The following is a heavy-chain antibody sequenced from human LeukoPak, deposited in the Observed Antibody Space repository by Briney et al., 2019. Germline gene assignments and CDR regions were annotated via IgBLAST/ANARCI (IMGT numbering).Heavy chain of an antibody. Sequence: SETLSLTCTVSGGSISSYYWSWIRQPPGKGLEWIGYIYYSGSTNYNPSLKSRVTMSVDTSKNQFSLKLSSVTAADTAVYYCTRVPPVYDSGNFYKGTHFDYWGQGTLVTVSS. V-gene: IGHV4-59*01. CDR2: IYYSGST. CDR3: TRVPPVYDSGNFYKGTHFDY. J-gene: IGHJ4*02. D-gene: IGHD3-10*01. CDR1: GGSISSYY.